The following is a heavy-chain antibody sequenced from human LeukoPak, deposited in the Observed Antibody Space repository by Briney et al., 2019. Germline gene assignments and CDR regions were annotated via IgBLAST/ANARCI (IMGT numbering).Heavy chain of an antibody. CDR1: GFTFSSYA. Sequence: PGGSLRLSCAASGFTFSSYAMSWVRQAPGKGLEWVSSISSSSSYIYYADSVKGRFTISRDNAKNSLYLQMNSLRAEDTAVYYCARGDPIYDFWSGGDYWGQGSLVTVSS. J-gene: IGHJ4*02. D-gene: IGHD3-3*01. V-gene: IGHV3-21*01. CDR2: ISSSSSYI. CDR3: ARGDPIYDFWSGGDY.